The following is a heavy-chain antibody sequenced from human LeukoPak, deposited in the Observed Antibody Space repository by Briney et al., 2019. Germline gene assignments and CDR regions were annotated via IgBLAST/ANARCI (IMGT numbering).Heavy chain of an antibody. V-gene: IGHV3-48*03. D-gene: IGHD2-15*01. J-gene: IGHJ5*02. Sequence: QPGGSLRRSCAASGFTFSSYEMNWVRQAPGKGLEWVSYISSSGTTIYYADSVKGRFTISRDNAKNSLYLQMNSLRAEDTAVYYCARVGVVVAASGNLWFDPWGQGTLVTVSS. CDR1: GFTFSSYE. CDR2: ISSSGTTI. CDR3: ARVGVVVAASGNLWFDP.